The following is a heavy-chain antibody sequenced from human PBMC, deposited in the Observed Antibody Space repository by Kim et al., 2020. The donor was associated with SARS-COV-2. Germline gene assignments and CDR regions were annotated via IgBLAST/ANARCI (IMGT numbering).Heavy chain of an antibody. CDR1: GGSISSSSYY. CDR2: IYYSGST. CDR3: ARHPDTGITMIVVPIEGAFDN. Sequence: SETLSLTCTVSGGSISSSSYYWGWIRQPPGKGLEWIGSIYYSGSTYYNPSLKSRVTISVDTPKNQFSLKLSSVTAADTAVYYCARHPDTGITMIVVPIEGAFDNWGQGTLVTASS. D-gene: IGHD3-22*01. J-gene: IGHJ4*02. V-gene: IGHV4-39*01.